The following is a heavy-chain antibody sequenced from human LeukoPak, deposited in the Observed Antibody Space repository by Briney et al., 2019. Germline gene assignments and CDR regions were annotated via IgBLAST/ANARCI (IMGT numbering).Heavy chain of an antibody. D-gene: IGHD3-22*01. J-gene: IGHJ4*02. CDR3: ASGDSSGYNYLGQKN. Sequence: PSETLSVTCTVSGGSINTSDYYWGWIRQPPGKGLEWIGTIYYSGSTSYNPSLKSRVTLSVDTSKTQFSLNLSSVTAADTAVYYCASGDSSGYNYLGQKNWGQGTLVTVSS. CDR1: GGSINTSDYY. V-gene: IGHV4-39*01. CDR2: IYYSGST.